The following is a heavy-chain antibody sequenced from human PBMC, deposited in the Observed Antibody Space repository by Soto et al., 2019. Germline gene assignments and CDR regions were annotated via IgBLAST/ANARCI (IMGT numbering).Heavy chain of an antibody. V-gene: IGHV1-18*01. CDR1: GYTFSNEA. CDR3: VRDLDGSGSYYTDY. CDR2: ISAYNGNT. J-gene: IGHJ4*02. Sequence: GASVKVSCKASGYTFSNEAITWVRQAPGQGLEWMGWISAYNGNTKYAQNLQGRATMTTDTSTSTAHMGMRSLRSDDTAVYYCVRDLDGSGSYYTDYWGPGTLVTVSS. D-gene: IGHD3-10*01.